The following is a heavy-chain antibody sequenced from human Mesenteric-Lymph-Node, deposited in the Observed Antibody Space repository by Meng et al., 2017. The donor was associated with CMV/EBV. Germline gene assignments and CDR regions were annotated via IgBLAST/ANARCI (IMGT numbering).Heavy chain of an antibody. CDR3: ARHYYYDFWSGYWDNWFDP. J-gene: IGHJ5*02. CDR2: IYYSGST. V-gene: IGHV4-39*01. Sequence: SETLSLTCTVSGGSISSSSYYWGWIRQPPGKGLEWIGSIYYSGSTYYNPSLKSRVTISVDTSKNQFSLKLSSVTAADTAVYYCARHYYYDFWSGYWDNWFDPWGQGTLVTVSS. D-gene: IGHD3-3*01. CDR1: GGSISSSSYY.